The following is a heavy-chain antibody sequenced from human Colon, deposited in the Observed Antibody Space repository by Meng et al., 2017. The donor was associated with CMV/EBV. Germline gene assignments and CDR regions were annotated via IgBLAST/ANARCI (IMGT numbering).Heavy chain of an antibody. J-gene: IGHJ6*02. D-gene: IGHD6-13*01. Sequence: GESLKISCAASGFTVRSHYMGWVRQAPGKGLEWVSVIYSGSSTYYADSVEGRFTISRDNSKNTLYLQMNSLRAEDTAVYYCARTPSEGSSWYHYYYYYGMDVWGQGTTVTVSS. V-gene: IGHV3-53*01. CDR2: IYSGSST. CDR1: GFTVRSHY. CDR3: ARTPSEGSSWYHYYYYYGMDV.